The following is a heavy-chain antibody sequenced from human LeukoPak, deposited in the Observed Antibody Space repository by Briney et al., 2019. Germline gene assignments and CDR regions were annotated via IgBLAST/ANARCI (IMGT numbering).Heavy chain of an antibody. V-gene: IGHV3-23*01. D-gene: IGHD4-17*01. CDR1: GFTFSSYA. Sequence: PGGSMRLSCAASGFTFSSYATTWVRQAPGKGLEWVSAISGSGGSTYYADSVTGRFTLSRDNSKNTLYLQMNSLRAEDTAVYYCARATTVTTINYYYYMDVWGKGTTVTVSS. CDR2: ISGSGGST. J-gene: IGHJ6*03. CDR3: ARATTVTTINYYYYMDV.